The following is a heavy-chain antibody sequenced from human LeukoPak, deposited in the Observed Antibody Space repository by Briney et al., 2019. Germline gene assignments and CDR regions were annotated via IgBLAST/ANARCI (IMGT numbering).Heavy chain of an antibody. J-gene: IGHJ6*02. D-gene: IGHD6-13*01. CDR3: ARDIGQQREFGMDV. CDR1: GYTFTSYF. Sequence: ASVKVSCKASGYTFTSYFMHWVRQAPGQGLEWMGGIIPIFGTANYAQKFQGRVTITADESTSTAYMELSSLRSEDTAVYYCARDIGQQREFGMDVWGQGTTVTVSS. CDR2: IIPIFGTA. V-gene: IGHV1-69*13.